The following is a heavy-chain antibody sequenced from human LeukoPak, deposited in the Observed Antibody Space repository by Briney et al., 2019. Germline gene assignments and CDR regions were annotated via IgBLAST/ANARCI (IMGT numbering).Heavy chain of an antibody. D-gene: IGHD3-10*01. CDR1: GYTFTSYG. Sequence: GASVKVSCKASGYTFTSYGISWVRQAPGQGLEWMGWISAYNGNTNYAQKLQGRVTMTTDTSTSTAYMELRSLRSDDTAVYYCARWCWKCERPDYYGSRSYYGNWFDPWGQGTLVIVSS. CDR3: ARWCWKCERPDYYGSRSYYGNWFDP. J-gene: IGHJ5*02. CDR2: ISAYNGNT. V-gene: IGHV1-18*01.